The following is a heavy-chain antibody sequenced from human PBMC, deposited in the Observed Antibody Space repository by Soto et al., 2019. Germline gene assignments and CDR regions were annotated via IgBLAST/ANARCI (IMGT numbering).Heavy chain of an antibody. Sequence: PSVKVSCKASGGTFSSYAISWVRQAPGQGLEWMGGIIPIFGTANYAQKFQGRVTITADKSTSTAYMELSSLRSEDTAVYYCSIPGIAAAGMRRNAFDIWGQGTMVTVS. CDR2: IIPIFGTA. D-gene: IGHD6-13*01. CDR1: GGTFSSYA. CDR3: SIPGIAAAGMRRNAFDI. J-gene: IGHJ3*02. V-gene: IGHV1-69*06.